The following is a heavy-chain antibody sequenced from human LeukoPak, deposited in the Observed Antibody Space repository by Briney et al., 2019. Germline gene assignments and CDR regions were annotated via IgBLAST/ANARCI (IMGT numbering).Heavy chain of an antibody. CDR2: ISYDASHK. V-gene: IGHV3-30*04. J-gene: IGHJ4*02. CDR3: ARARSVGPPTGFDQ. D-gene: IGHD4-23*01. Sequence: GGSLRLSCAASGFTFSSFAMHWVRQAPGKGLEWVAVISYDASHKFYADSVQGRFTISRDNSKNTLSLQMDTLRREDTAVYYCARARSVGPPTGFDQWGQGTPVTVSS. CDR1: GFTFSSFA.